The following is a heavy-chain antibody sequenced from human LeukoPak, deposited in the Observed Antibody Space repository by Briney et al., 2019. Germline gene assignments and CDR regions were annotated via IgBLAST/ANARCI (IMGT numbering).Heavy chain of an antibody. Sequence: SETLSLTCTVSGGSISSSSYYWSWIRQPPGKGLEWIGEINHSGSTNYNPSLKSRVTISVDTSKNQFSLKLSSVTAADTAVYYCARGQVGGWYGLRGYYGMDVWGQGTTVTVSS. CDR1: GGSISSSSYY. CDR3: ARGQVGGWYGLRGYYGMDV. CDR2: INHSGST. V-gene: IGHV4-39*07. J-gene: IGHJ6*02. D-gene: IGHD6-19*01.